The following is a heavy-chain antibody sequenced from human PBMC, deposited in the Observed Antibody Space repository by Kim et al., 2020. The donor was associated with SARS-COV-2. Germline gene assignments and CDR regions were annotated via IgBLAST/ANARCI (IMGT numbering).Heavy chain of an antibody. CDR3: ARCPAGVGYEGWFDP. CDR2: IYYSGST. J-gene: IGHJ5*02. CDR1: GGSISSSSYY. D-gene: IGHD5-18*01. Sequence: SETLSLTCTVSGGSISSSSYYWGWIRQPPGKGLEWIGSIYYSGSTYYNPSLKSRVTISVDTSKNQFSLKLSSVTAADTAVYYCARCPAGVGYEGWFDPWGQGTLVTVSS. V-gene: IGHV4-39*01.